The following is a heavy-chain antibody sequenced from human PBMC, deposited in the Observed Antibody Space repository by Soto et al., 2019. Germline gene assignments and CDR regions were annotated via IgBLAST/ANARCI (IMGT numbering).Heavy chain of an antibody. V-gene: IGHV3-53*01. D-gene: IGHD1-26*01. CDR1: GFTLRDTY. CDR2: IYNGGTT. CDR3: ARDPFEIVGPSSSQV. J-gene: IGHJ4*02. Sequence: GGSLRLSCAASGFTLRDTYMSWVRQAPGKGLEWVSVIYNGGTTYYADSVRDRFTISSDKSKNILYLRMNRLRAEDTAIYYCARDPFEIVGPSSSQVWGQGTLVTVSS.